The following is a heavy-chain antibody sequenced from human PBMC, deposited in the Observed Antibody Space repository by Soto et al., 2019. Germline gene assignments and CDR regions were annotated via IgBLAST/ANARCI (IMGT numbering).Heavy chain of an antibody. CDR1: GGTFSSYT. V-gene: IGHV1-69*02. CDR2: IIPILGIA. J-gene: IGHJ6*02. Sequence: QVQLVQSGAEVKKPGSSVKVSCKASGGTFSSYTISWVRQAPGQGLEWMGRIIPILGIANYAQKFQGRVTITADKSTSTAYMELSSLRSEDTAVYYCTSHWRYYYGMDVWGQGTTVTVSS. CDR3: TSHWRYYYGMDV. D-gene: IGHD1-1*01.